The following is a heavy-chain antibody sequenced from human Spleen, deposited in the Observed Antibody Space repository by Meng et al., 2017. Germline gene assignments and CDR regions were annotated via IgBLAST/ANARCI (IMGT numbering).Heavy chain of an antibody. CDR1: GGTFSSYA. Sequence: QGQLVRSGAEVKRPGSSVKVSCKASGGTFSSYAISWVRQAPGQGLEWMGGIIPIFGTANYAQKFQGRVTITADKSTSTAYMELSSLRSEDTAVYYCARAPSAVVTPIFDYWGQGTLVTVSS. D-gene: IGHD4-23*01. J-gene: IGHJ4*02. V-gene: IGHV1-69*06. CDR2: IIPIFGTA. CDR3: ARAPSAVVTPIFDY.